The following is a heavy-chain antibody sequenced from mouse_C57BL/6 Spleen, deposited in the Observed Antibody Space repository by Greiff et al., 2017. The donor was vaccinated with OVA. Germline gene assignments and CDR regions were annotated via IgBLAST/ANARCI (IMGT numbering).Heavy chain of an antibody. CDR3: AREGNYPHYYAMDY. V-gene: IGHV1-55*01. CDR2: IYPGSGST. J-gene: IGHJ4*01. D-gene: IGHD2-1*01. Sequence: VQLQQPGAELVKPGASVKMSCKASGYTFTSYWITWVKQRPGQGLEWIGDIYPGSGSTTYNEKFKSKATLTVDTSSSTAYMQLSSLTSEDSAVYYCAREGNYPHYYAMDYWGQGTSVTVSS. CDR1: GYTFTSYW.